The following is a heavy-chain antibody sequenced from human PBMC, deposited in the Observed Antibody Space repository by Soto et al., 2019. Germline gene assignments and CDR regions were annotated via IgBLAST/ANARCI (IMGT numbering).Heavy chain of an antibody. D-gene: IGHD2-2*01. CDR1: GGTFSRYS. CDR3: AREDRDRETGLVPAAIDGMDV. J-gene: IGHJ6*02. V-gene: IGHV1-69*08. Sequence: QVQLVQSGAEVKKPGSSVKVSCKASGGTFSRYSITWVRQAPGHGLEWIGRIIPIFCIASYAQKFQGRVTITADESTSTAYMELSSLRSDDTAVYYCAREDRDRETGLVPAAIDGMDVWGQGTTVTVS. CDR2: IIPIFCIA.